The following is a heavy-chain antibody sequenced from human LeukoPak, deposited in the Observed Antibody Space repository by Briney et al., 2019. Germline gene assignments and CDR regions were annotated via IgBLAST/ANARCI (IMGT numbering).Heavy chain of an antibody. CDR1: GYTFTSYY. Sequence: ASVKVSCKASGYTFTSYYMHWVRQAPGQGLEWMGIINPSGGSRTYAQKFQGRVTMTRDTSTSTVYMELSSLRSEDTAVYYCARGRGYSSGGSCYSGVLGDYSRGYFDYWGQGTLVTVSS. V-gene: IGHV1-46*01. CDR3: ARGRGYSSGGSCYSGVLGDYSRGYFDY. D-gene: IGHD2-15*01. CDR2: INPSGGSR. J-gene: IGHJ4*02.